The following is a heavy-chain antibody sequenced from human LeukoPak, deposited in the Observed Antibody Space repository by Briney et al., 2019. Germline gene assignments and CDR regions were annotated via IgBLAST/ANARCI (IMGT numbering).Heavy chain of an antibody. CDR2: IIPIFGTA. J-gene: IGHJ4*02. V-gene: IGHV1-69*13. CDR3: ASKGVVVPAAMSPLGY. Sequence: PVKVSCKASGGTFSSYAISWVRQAPGQGLEWMGGIIPIFGTANYAQKFQGRVTITADESTSTAYMELSSLRSEDTAVYYCASKGVVVPAAMSPLGYWGQGTLVTVSS. CDR1: GGTFSSYA. D-gene: IGHD2-2*01.